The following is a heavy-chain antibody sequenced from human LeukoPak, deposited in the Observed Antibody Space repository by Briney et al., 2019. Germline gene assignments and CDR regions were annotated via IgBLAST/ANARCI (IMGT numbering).Heavy chain of an antibody. Sequence: GGSLRLSCAASGFTFHSHSMNWVRQAPGKGRDGVYSISMTSSYIYYADSVKGRFTISRDNAKNSLYLHMNSLRAEDTAVYYCARVAGYSGYEPGYFEDWGQGTLVTVSS. V-gene: IGHV3-21*01. CDR3: ARVAGYSGYEPGYFED. CDR1: GFTFHSHS. D-gene: IGHD5-12*01. CDR2: ISMTSSYI. J-gene: IGHJ4*02.